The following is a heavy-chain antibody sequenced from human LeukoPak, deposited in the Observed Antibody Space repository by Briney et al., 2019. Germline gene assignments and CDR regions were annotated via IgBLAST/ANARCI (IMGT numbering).Heavy chain of an antibody. CDR1: GFTFSSYG. V-gene: IGHV3-30*02. J-gene: IGHJ4*02. CDR2: IRYDGSNK. D-gene: IGHD3-22*01. CDR3: AKDGVADSSGYYSADVGYYFDY. Sequence: GGSLRLSCAASGFTFSSYGMHWVRQAPGKGLEWVVFIRYDGSNKYYADSVKGRFTISRDNSKNTLCLQMNSLRAEDTAVYYCAKDGVADSSGYYSADVGYYFDYWGQGTLVTVSS.